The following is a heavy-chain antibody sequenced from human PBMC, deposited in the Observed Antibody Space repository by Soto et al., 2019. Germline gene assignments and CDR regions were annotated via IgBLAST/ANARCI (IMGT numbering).Heavy chain of an antibody. CDR2: ISAYNGNT. Sequence: QVQLVQSGAEVKKPGASVKVSCKASGYTFTSYGISWVRQAPGQGLEWMGWISAYNGNTNYAQKLQGRVTMTTDTSTSTAYMELRSLRSDDTAVYYCARVDFDYYDSSGYYSRSWFDPWGQGTLVTVSS. D-gene: IGHD3-22*01. V-gene: IGHV1-18*01. CDR1: GYTFTSYG. CDR3: ARVDFDYYDSSGYYSRSWFDP. J-gene: IGHJ5*02.